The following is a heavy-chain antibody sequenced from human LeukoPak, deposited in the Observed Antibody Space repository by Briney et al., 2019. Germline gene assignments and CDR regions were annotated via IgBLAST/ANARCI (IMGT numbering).Heavy chain of an antibody. J-gene: IGHJ3*02. V-gene: IGHV4-38-2*02. CDR2: IYHSGST. Sequence: SETLSLTCTVSGYSISSGYYWGWTRQPPGKGLEWIGSIYHSGSTYYNPSLKSRVTISVDTSKNQFSLKLSSVTATDTAVYSRAPGVVPASNDALDIWGQGTMVTVSS. CDR1: GYSISSGYY. D-gene: IGHD2-2*01. CDR3: APGVVPASNDALDI.